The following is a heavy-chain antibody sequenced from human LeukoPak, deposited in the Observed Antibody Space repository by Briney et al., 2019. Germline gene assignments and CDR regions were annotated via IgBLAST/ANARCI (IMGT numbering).Heavy chain of an antibody. Sequence: GGSLRLSCSASGFTFSSYAMHWVRQAPGKGLEYVSAISSNGGSTYYADSVKGRFTISRDNSKNTLYLQMSSLRAEDTAVYYCVKDGYDSGSYFYYFDYWGQGTLVTFSS. J-gene: IGHJ4*02. V-gene: IGHV3-64D*06. CDR2: ISSNGGST. CDR1: GFTFSSYA. D-gene: IGHD1-26*01. CDR3: VKDGYDSGSYFYYFDY.